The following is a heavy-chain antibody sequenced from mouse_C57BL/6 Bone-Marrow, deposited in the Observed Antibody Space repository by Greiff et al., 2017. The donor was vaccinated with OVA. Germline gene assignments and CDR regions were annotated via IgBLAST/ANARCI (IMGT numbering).Heavy chain of an antibody. Sequence: EVKLVESGGGLVQPGGSLSLSCAASGFTFTDYYMSWVRQPPGKALEWLGFIRNKANGYTTEYSASVKGRFTISRDNSQSILYLQMNALRAEDSATYYCARYYGSSYWFAYWGQGTLVTVSA. J-gene: IGHJ3*01. CDR2: IRNKANGYTT. CDR1: GFTFTDYY. V-gene: IGHV7-3*01. D-gene: IGHD1-1*01. CDR3: ARYYGSSYWFAY.